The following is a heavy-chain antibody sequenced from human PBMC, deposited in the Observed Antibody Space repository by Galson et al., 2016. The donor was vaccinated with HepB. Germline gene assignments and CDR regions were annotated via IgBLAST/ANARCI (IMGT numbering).Heavy chain of an antibody. J-gene: IGHJ4*02. CDR2: VYYSVSS. D-gene: IGHD1-26*01. V-gene: IGHV4-39*01. CDR3: ARPYSGSNLGGFDN. CDR1: GDSISSNSYY. Sequence: ETLSLTCTVSGDSISSNSYYWGWIHQPPGKGLEWIGSVYYSVSSYYNPSLESRVTIFIDTSKNQFSLKLTSVTAADTAVYYCARPYSGSNLGGFDNWGRGILVTVSS.